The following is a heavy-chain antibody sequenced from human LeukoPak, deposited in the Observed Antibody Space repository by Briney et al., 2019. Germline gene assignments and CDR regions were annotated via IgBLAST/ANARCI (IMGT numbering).Heavy chain of an antibody. Sequence: GSLRLSCAASGFTFSSYAMSWVRQAPGKGLEWVANIKQDGSETYYMDSVKGRFTISRDNAKNSLYLQMNSLRVEDTAVYYCARVSGLDYWGQGTLVTVSS. J-gene: IGHJ4*02. CDR3: ARVSGLDY. CDR2: IKQDGSET. CDR1: GFTFSSYA. V-gene: IGHV3-7*01.